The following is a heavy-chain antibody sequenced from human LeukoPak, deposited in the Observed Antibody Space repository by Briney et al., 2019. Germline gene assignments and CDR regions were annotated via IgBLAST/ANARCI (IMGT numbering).Heavy chain of an antibody. CDR3: ARGDILTGSYDVVEIYYYMDV. Sequence: WGSLRLSCAASGFTFSSYSMNWVRQAPGKGLEWVSSISSSSSYIYYADSVKGRFTISRDNAKNSLYLQMNSLRAEDTAVYYCARGDILTGSYDVVEIYYYMDVWGKGTTVTISS. J-gene: IGHJ6*03. D-gene: IGHD3-9*01. CDR1: GFTFSSYS. CDR2: ISSSSSYI. V-gene: IGHV3-21*01.